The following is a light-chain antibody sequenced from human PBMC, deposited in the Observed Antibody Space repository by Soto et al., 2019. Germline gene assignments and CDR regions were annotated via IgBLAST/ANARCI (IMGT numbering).Light chain of an antibody. CDR1: QSVSSN. Sequence: EIVMTQSPANLSVSPGERATLSCRASQSVSSNLAWYQQKPGQGPRLLIYGASTRSTSIPATFSGSWSWTECPRTTNSLQSEDFAVYCCQQYNKWPPYTLGRGTRLEIK. V-gene: IGKV3-15*01. J-gene: IGKJ2*01. CDR3: QQYNKWPPYT. CDR2: GAS.